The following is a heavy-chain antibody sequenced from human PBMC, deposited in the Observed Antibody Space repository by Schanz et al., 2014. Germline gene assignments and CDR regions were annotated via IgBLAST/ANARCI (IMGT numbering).Heavy chain of an antibody. CDR2: IKRDGSEK. V-gene: IGHV3-7*01. J-gene: IGHJ4*02. CDR1: GFAFSSFA. Sequence: EVQLMESGGGLVKPGGSLRLSCVASGFAFSSFAMTWVRQAPGKGLEWVANIKRDGSEKNYLDSVKGRFTVSRDNSKNTLYLQLNSLRAEDTAVYYCARDFHGYGPHLDYWGQGSLVTVSS. D-gene: IGHD5-12*01. CDR3: ARDFHGYGPHLDY.